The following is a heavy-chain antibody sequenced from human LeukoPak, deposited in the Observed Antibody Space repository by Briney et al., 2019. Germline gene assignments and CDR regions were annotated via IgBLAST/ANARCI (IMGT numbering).Heavy chain of an antibody. CDR2: IYSGGST. CDR1: GFTVSSNY. J-gene: IGHJ4*02. D-gene: IGHD5-12*01. V-gene: IGHV3-66*01. CDR3: AIRKSGNAIDY. Sequence: GGSLRLSCAASGFTVSSNYMSWVRQAPGRGLEWVSVIYSGGSTYYADSVKGRFSISRDKSKNTSYLQMNSLRAEDTAVYYCAIRKSGNAIDYWGQGTLVTVSS.